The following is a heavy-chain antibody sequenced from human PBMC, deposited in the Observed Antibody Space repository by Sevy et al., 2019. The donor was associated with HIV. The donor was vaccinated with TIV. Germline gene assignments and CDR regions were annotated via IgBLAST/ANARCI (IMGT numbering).Heavy chain of an antibody. CDR2: ISYDGSNK. CDR1: AFTFSSYA. J-gene: IGHJ6*02. V-gene: IGHV3-30-3*01. Sequence: GGSLRLSCAASAFTFSSYAMHWVRQAPGKGLEWVAVISYDGSNKYYADSVKGRFTISRDNSKNTLYLQMNSLRAEDTAVYYCARVRLGGGYYYYYGMDVWGQGTTVTVSS. CDR3: ARVRLGGGYYYYYGMDV. D-gene: IGHD3-16*01.